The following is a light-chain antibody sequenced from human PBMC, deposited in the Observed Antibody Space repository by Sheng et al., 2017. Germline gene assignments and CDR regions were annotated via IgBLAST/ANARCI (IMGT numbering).Light chain of an antibody. CDR2: DAS. Sequence: EIVLTQSPDTLSLSPGERATLSCRASQIISGSYLVWYQQKPGQAPRLLIYDASNRATGIPARFSGSGSGTEFTLTISSLQSEDFAVYYCQQYVTARWTFGQGTKVDVK. V-gene: IGKV3-20*01. CDR1: QIISGSY. CDR3: QQYVTARWT. J-gene: IGKJ1*01.